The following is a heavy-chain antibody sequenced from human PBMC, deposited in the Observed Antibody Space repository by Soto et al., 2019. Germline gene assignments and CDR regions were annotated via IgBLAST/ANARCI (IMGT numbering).Heavy chain of an antibody. CDR2: IIPIFGTA. CDR3: ARDPHSSGWQVGVLFHY. V-gene: IGHV1-69*01. D-gene: IGHD6-19*01. J-gene: IGHJ4*02. CDR1: GGTFSSYA. Sequence: QVQLVQSAAEVKKPGSSVKVSCKASGGTFSSYAISWVRQAPGQGLEWMGGIIPIFGTANYAQKFQGRVTITADESTSTAYMELSSLRSEDTAVYYCARDPHSSGWQVGVLFHYWGQGTLVTVSS.